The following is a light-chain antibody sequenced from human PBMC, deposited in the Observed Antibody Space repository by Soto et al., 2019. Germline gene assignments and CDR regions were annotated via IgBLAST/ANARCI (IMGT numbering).Light chain of an antibody. Sequence: EIVLTQSPATLSLSPGERAILSCRASQNVGYDLAWYQQKPGQAPRLLISTAFNRVTGIPARFSGSGSGTDFTLTISSLEPEDFAVYYCQQWSSSPRTFGQGTKLEIK. CDR3: QQWSSSPRT. V-gene: IGKV3-11*01. CDR2: TAF. CDR1: QNVGYD. J-gene: IGKJ2*01.